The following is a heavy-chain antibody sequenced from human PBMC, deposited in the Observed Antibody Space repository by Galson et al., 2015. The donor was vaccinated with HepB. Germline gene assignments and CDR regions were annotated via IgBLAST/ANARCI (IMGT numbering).Heavy chain of an antibody. V-gene: IGHV3-23*01. CDR1: GFIFSSYV. D-gene: IGHD3-22*01. CDR2: ISGSGGST. J-gene: IGHJ3*02. Sequence: SLRLSCAASGFIFSSYVMNWVRQAPGEGLEWVSGISGSGGSTYYAYSVKGRFTISRDNSKNTLYLQMNSLRDEDTAVYYCAKRTDSSGSRGGAFDIWGQGTMVTVSS. CDR3: AKRTDSSGSRGGAFDI.